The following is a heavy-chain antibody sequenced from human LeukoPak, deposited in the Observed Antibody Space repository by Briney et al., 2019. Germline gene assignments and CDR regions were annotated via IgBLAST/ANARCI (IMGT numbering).Heavy chain of an antibody. Sequence: GGSLRLSCAASGFTFSSYAMSWVRQAPGKGLGCLANIKEDGSETYYADSVKGRFTISRDNPKNLLFLQINSLRVEDTAVYYCARETPRRGETRDGYRWGQGTLVTVSS. CDR2: IKEDGSET. J-gene: IGHJ4*02. CDR3: ARETPRRGETRDGYR. V-gene: IGHV3-7*01. D-gene: IGHD5-24*01. CDR1: GFTFSSYA.